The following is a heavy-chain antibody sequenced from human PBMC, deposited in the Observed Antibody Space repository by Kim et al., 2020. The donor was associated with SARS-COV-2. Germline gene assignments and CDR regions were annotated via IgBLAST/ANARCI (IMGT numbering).Heavy chain of an antibody. V-gene: IGHV3-30*18. J-gene: IGHJ6*02. CDR3: AKDRYYSNFGYYYYYYGMDV. CDR1: GFTFSSYG. D-gene: IGHD4-4*01. Sequence: GGSLRLSCAASGFTFSSYGMHWVRQAPGKGLEWVAVISYDGSNKYYADSVKGRFTISRDNSKNTLYLQMNSLRAEDTAVYYCAKDRYYSNFGYYYYYYGMDVWGQGTTVTVSS. CDR2: ISYDGSNK.